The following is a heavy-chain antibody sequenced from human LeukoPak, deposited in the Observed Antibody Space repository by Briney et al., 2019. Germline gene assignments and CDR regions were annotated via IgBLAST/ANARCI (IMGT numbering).Heavy chain of an antibody. CDR2: IWYDGSNK. Sequence: GRSLRLSCAASGFTFSSHGMHWVRQAPGKGLEWVAVIWYDGSNKYYADSVKGRFTISRDNSKNTLYLQMNSLRAEDTAVYYCAREKRDIVVVVAATGWFDPWGQGTLVTVSS. CDR1: GFTFSSHG. J-gene: IGHJ5*02. V-gene: IGHV3-33*01. CDR3: AREKRDIVVVVAATGWFDP. D-gene: IGHD2-15*01.